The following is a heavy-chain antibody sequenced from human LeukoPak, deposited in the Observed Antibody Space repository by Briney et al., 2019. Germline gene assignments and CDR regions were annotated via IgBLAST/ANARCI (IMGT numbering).Heavy chain of an antibody. CDR2: IYYSGST. Sequence: SETLSHTCTVSGGSISSSSYYWGWIRQPPGKGLEWIGSIYYSGSTYYNPSLKSRVTISVDTSKNQFSLKLSSVTAADTAVYYCAREEYSWFDPWGQGTLVTVSS. CDR3: AREEYSWFDP. D-gene: IGHD6-6*01. CDR1: GGSISSSSYY. V-gene: IGHV4-39*07. J-gene: IGHJ5*02.